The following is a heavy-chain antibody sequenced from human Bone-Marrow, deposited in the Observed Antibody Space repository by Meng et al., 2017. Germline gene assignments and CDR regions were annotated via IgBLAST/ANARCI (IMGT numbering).Heavy chain of an antibody. CDR3: ARPLRSGSSGWYGRWGY. Sequence: QGQLAQSGAEVKKPGASVKVSCRASGYTFTNYYLHWVRQAPGQGLEWMGMINPSGGTTNYAQKVQGRITMTTDTSTSTVYMQLSSLRSDDTAVYYCARPLRSGSSGWYGRWGYWGQGTLVTVSS. V-gene: IGHV1-46*01. D-gene: IGHD6-19*01. CDR2: INPSGGTT. CDR1: GYTFTNYY. J-gene: IGHJ4*02.